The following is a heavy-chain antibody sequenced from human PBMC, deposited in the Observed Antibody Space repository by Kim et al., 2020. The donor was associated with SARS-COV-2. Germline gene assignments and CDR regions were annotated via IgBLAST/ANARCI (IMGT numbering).Heavy chain of an antibody. CDR2: ISAYNGNT. J-gene: IGHJ4*02. CDR1: GYTFTSYG. Sequence: ASVKVSCKASGYTFTSYGISWVRQAPGQGLEWMGWISAYNGNTNYAQKLQGRVTMTTDTSTSTAYMELRSPRSDDTAVYYCARDQEGYYDFWSGYSQYYFDYWGQGTLVTVSS. V-gene: IGHV1-18*04. D-gene: IGHD3-3*01. CDR3: ARDQEGYYDFWSGYSQYYFDY.